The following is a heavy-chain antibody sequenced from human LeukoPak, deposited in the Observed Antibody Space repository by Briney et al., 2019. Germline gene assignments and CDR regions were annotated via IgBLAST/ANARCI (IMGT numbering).Heavy chain of an antibody. CDR2: IYHSGST. CDR1: GYSISSGYY. D-gene: IGHD3-16*02. J-gene: IGHJ5*02. CDR3: ARSRDYVWGSYRPQFWFDP. V-gene: IGHV4-38-2*02. Sequence: PSETLSLTCTVSGYSISSGYYWGWIRQPPGKGLEWIGSIYHSGSTYYNPSLKSRVTISVDTSKNQFSLKLSSVTAADTAVYYCARSRDYVWGSYRPQFWFDPWGQGTLVTVSS.